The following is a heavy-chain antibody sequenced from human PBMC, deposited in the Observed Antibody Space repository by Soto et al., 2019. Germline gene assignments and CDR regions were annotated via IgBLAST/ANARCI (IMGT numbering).Heavy chain of an antibody. CDR2: ISSSSSYT. Sequence: GGSLRLSCAASGFTFSYYYMSWIRQSPGKGLEWVSYISSSSSYTNYADSVKGRFTISRDNAKNSLYLQMNSLRAEDTAVYYCASTPIEYSSSSADYWGQGTLVTVSS. CDR1: GFTFSYYY. CDR3: ASTPIEYSSSSADY. D-gene: IGHD6-6*01. J-gene: IGHJ4*02. V-gene: IGHV3-11*06.